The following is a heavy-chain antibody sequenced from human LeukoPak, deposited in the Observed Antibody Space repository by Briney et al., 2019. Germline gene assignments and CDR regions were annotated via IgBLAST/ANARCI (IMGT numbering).Heavy chain of an antibody. V-gene: IGHV3-21*01. CDR3: ARDGYHYFDY. J-gene: IGHJ4*02. CDR1: GFTLSSYS. D-gene: IGHD1-1*01. CDR2: ISSSSSYI. Sequence: GGSLRLSCAAAGFTLSSYSMNWVRQAPGKGLEWVSSISSSSSYIYYADSVKGRFTISRDNAKNSLYLQMNSLRAEDTAVYYCARDGYHYFDYWGQGTLVTVSS.